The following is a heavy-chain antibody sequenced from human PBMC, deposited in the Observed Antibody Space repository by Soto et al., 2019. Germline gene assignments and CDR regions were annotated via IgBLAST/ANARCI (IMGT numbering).Heavy chain of an antibody. CDR2: ISADSGNT. V-gene: IGHV1-18*01. D-gene: IGHD3-16*01. CDR1: GYTFTSFG. Sequence: QGQLVQSGAEVKKPGASVKVSCKTSGYTFTSFGLIWVRQAPGQGLEWMGWISADSGNTNYAQNFQGRVTMTTDTCTSTAYMELRSLRSDDTAGYYCARGGTRIHYWGQGTLVTVSS. CDR3: ARGGTRIHY. J-gene: IGHJ4*02.